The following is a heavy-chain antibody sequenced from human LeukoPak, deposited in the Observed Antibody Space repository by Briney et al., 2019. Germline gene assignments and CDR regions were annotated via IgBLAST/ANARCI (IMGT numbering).Heavy chain of an antibody. D-gene: IGHD3-10*02. V-gene: IGHV3-73*01. CDR1: GFTFSDSH. CDR3: SRQVLSVHDY. CDR2: IRSKANNYAT. J-gene: IGHJ4*02. Sequence: GGSLRLSCAASGFTFSDSHMHWVRPASGKGLEWVGHIRSKANNYATAYGASVTGRFTISRDDSKNTAYLQMDSLKTEDTAVYYCSRQVLSVHDYWGQGILVTVSS.